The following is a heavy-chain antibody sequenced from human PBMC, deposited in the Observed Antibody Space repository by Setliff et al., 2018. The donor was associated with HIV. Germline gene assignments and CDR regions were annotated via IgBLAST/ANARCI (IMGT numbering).Heavy chain of an antibody. CDR3: ARDSQWELLPGYFDY. CDR2: IKQDGSEK. Sequence: PGGSLRLSCAASGFTFSSYWMSWVRQAPGKGLEWVANIKQDGSEKYYVDSVKGRFTISRDNAKNSLYLQMNSLRAEDTAVYYCARDSQWELLPGYFDYWGQGTLVTVSS. J-gene: IGHJ4*02. CDR1: GFTFSSYW. D-gene: IGHD1-26*01. V-gene: IGHV3-7*01.